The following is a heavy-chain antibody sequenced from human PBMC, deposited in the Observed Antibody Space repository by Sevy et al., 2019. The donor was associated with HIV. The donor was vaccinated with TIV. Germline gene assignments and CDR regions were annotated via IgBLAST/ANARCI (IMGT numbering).Heavy chain of an antibody. Sequence: GRSLRLSCAASGFTFSSYGMHWVRQAPGKGLERVAVISYDGSNKYYADSVKGRFTISRDNSKNTLYLQMNSLRAEDTAVYYCAKDLLAMKGPMDVWGQGTTVTVSS. J-gene: IGHJ6*02. CDR2: ISYDGSNK. CDR3: AKDLLAMKGPMDV. CDR1: GFTFSSYG. D-gene: IGHD5-18*01. V-gene: IGHV3-30*18.